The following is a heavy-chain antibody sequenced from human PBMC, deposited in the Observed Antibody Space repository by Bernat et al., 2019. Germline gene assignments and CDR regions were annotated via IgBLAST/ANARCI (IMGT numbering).Heavy chain of an antibody. Sequence: QVQLVQSGAEVKKPGASVKVSCKASGYTFTSNGISWVRQAPGHGLEWMGWISGYNGKTNYAQKLQGRVTMTTDTSTSTAYMELRSLRSDDTDVYYWARDGTAGAAGTFDYYGMDVWGQGTTVTVSS. D-gene: IGHD6-13*01. J-gene: IGHJ6*02. CDR3: ARDGTAGAAGTFDYYGMDV. V-gene: IGHV1-18*01. CDR2: ISGYNGKT. CDR1: GYTFTSNG.